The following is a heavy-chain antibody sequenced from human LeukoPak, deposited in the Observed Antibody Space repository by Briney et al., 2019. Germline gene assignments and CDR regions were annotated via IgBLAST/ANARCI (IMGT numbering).Heavy chain of an antibody. D-gene: IGHD2-2*02. CDR3: ARDTMLGYCSSTSCYTLDY. J-gene: IGHJ4*02. V-gene: IGHV3-7*01. CDR1: GFIFSNYG. CDR2: IKQDGSEK. Sequence: GGSLRLSCAASGFIFSNYGMSWVRQAPGKGLEWVANIKQDGSEKYYVDSVKGRFTISRDNAKNSLYLQMNSLRAEDTAVYYCARDTMLGYCSSTSCYTLDYWGQGTLVTVSS.